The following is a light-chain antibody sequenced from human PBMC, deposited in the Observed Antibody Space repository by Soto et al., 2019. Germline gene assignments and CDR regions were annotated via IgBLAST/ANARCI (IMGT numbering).Light chain of an antibody. Sequence: QSALTQRAFVSGSPGQSFSISCIGTSSDVGAFNYVSWYQHHPGKAPQLIIYDVTSRPSGVSNRFSASKSGNTASLTISGLQAEDEADYYCSSYTTRNTEVFGTGTKVTVL. V-gene: IGLV2-14*03. CDR2: DVT. J-gene: IGLJ1*01. CDR1: SSDVGAFNY. CDR3: SSYTTRNTEV.